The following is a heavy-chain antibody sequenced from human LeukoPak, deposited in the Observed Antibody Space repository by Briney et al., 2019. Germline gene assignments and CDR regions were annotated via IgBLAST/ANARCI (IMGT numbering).Heavy chain of an antibody. CDR1: GGSISSYY. CDR3: ARDRKRITMVRGVTQMTYYYGMDV. J-gene: IGHJ6*02. CDR2: IYYSGST. D-gene: IGHD3-10*01. Sequence: SETLSLTCTVSGGSISSYYWSWIRQPPGKGLEWIGYIYYSGSTNYNPSLKSRVTISVDTSKNQFSLKLSSVTAADTAVYYCARDRKRITMVRGVTQMTYYYGMDVWGQGTTVTVSS. V-gene: IGHV4-59*01.